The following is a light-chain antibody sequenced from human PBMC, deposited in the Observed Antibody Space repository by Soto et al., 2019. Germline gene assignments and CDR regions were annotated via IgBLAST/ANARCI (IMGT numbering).Light chain of an antibody. CDR3: QHTSAAPFT. V-gene: IGKV1-39*01. J-gene: IGKJ3*01. CDR2: GAS. Sequence: DIQMAQSPSSLSASVGDTITITCRASRNINTYVNWYQQKPGKAPKLLIFGASSLQSGDPSRFSGSESRTDFTLTINSLQPEDFATYCCQHTSAAPFTFGPGTKVDI. CDR1: RNINTY.